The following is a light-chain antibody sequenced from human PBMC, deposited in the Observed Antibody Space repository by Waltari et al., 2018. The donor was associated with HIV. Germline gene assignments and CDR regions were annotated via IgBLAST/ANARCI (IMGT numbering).Light chain of an antibody. CDR3: GTRDNDLGPVI. V-gene: IGLV1-51*02. CDR1: SSNIGANY. Sequence: SVLTQPPSKSAAPGQTVTISCAGHSSNIGANYVSLYQQLPGAAPRLIIYESTKRPSVISDRFSASKSDTTATLDIAGVQPGDEAMYFCGTRDNDLGPVILGGGTWVTVL. J-gene: IGLJ2*01. CDR2: EST.